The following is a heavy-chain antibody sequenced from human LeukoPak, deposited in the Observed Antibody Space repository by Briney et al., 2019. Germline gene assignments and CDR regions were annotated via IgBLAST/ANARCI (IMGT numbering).Heavy chain of an antibody. CDR1: GGSISSYY. CDR3: AREKSSGWYGDAFDI. CDR2: IYTSGST. Sequence: PSETLSLTCTVSGGSISSYYWSWIRQPAGKGLEWIGRIYTSGSTNYNPSLKSRGTMSVDTSKNQFSLKLSSVTAADTAVYYCAREKSSGWYGDAFDIWGQGTMVTVSS. V-gene: IGHV4-4*07. D-gene: IGHD6-19*01. J-gene: IGHJ3*02.